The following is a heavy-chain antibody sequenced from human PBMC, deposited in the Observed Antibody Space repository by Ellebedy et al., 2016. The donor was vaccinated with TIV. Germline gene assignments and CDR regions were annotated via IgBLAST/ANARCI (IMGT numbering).Heavy chain of an antibody. CDR1: GYTFTGYY. D-gene: IGHD3-22*01. CDR2: LNLASTDT. Sequence: AASVKVSCKASGYTFTGYYIHWVRQAPGQGLEWMGWLNLASTDTNYAQRFRDRVTMTRDTSISTAYMDLSRLTSDDTAVYYCARSVMKVVTAAPLGYWGQGTLVTVSS. V-gene: IGHV1-2*02. J-gene: IGHJ4*02. CDR3: ARSVMKVVTAAPLGY.